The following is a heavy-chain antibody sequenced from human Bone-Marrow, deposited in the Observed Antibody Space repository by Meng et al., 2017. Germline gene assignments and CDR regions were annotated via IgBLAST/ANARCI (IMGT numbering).Heavy chain of an antibody. CDR2: IYHSGST. V-gene: IGHV4-4*02. Sequence: QGQLQQVVPGLVMPSGTLSLHCAVSGGSSSSSNWWSWVRQPPGKGLEWIGEIYHSGSTNYNPSLKSRVTISVDKSKNQFSLKLSSVTAADTAVYYCARDLVRTAMVGVFDYWGQGTLVTVSS. J-gene: IGHJ4*02. CDR3: ARDLVRTAMVGVFDY. CDR1: GGSSSSSNW. D-gene: IGHD5-18*01.